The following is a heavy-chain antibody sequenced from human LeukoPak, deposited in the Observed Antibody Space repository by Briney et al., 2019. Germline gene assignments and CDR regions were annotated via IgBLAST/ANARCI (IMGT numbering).Heavy chain of an antibody. V-gene: IGHV3-21*01. Sequence: PGGSLRLSCAASGFTFSSYSMNWVRQAPGKGLEWVSSISSSSSYIYYADSVKGRFTISRDNAKNSLYLQMNSLRAEDTAVYYCAKDLSGVRENYYFDYWGQGTLVTVSS. D-gene: IGHD3-10*01. CDR1: GFTFSSYS. CDR3: AKDLSGVRENYYFDY. CDR2: ISSSSSYI. J-gene: IGHJ4*02.